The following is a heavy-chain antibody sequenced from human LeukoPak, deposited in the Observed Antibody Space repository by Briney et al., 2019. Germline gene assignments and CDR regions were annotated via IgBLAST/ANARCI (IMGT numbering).Heavy chain of an antibody. Sequence: PSETLSLTCAVYGGSFSGYYWSWIRQPPGKGLEWIGEINHSGSTNYNPSLKSRVTISVDTSKNQFSLKLSSVTAADTAVYYCASWTGFYYDSYNWFDPWGQGTLVTVSS. CDR2: INHSGST. V-gene: IGHV4-34*01. CDR3: ASWTGFYYDSYNWFDP. D-gene: IGHD3-22*01. J-gene: IGHJ5*02. CDR1: GGSFSGYY.